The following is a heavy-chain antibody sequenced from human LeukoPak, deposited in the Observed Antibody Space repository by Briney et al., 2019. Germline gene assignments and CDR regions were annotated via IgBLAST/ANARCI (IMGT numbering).Heavy chain of an antibody. D-gene: IGHD3-10*01. V-gene: IGHV3-48*04. CDR1: GFTFSSYS. CDR3: ARVLLWFGESNNFDY. CDR2: ISSSSSTI. Sequence: GRSLRLSCAASGFTFSSYSMNWVRQAPGKGLEWVSYISSSSSTIYYADSVKGRFTISRDNAKNSLYLQMNSLRAEDTAVYYCARVLLWFGESNNFDYWGQGTLVTVSS. J-gene: IGHJ4*02.